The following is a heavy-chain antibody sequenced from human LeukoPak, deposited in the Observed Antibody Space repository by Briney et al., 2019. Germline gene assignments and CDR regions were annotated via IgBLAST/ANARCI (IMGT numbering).Heavy chain of an antibody. D-gene: IGHD2-21*01. CDR1: GFTFSDYW. CDR3: VCHVVLSVGYHYGLGV. V-gene: IGHV3-7*02. J-gene: IGHJ6*01. Sequence: GGSLRLSCVASGFTFSDYWMSWVRQAPGKGLEWVSDTKEDGSEKYYVDSVKGRFTISRDNAKNSLYLQMNSLRVEDTAVYYCVCHVVLSVGYHYGLGVWGQGTTVTVSS. CDR2: TKEDGSEK.